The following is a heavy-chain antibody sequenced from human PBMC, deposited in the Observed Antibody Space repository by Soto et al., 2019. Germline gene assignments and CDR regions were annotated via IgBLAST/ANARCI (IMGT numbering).Heavy chain of an antibody. J-gene: IGHJ3*02. V-gene: IGHV3-30*14. Sequence: QVQLVESGGGVVQPGRSLRLSCAASGFTFSSYAMHWVRQAPGKGLEWVAVISYDGSNKYYADSVKGRFTISRDNSKNTLYLQMISLRAEDAAVYYCARVAGSGYLLDAFDIWGQGTMVTVSS. CDR1: GFTFSSYA. CDR2: ISYDGSNK. CDR3: ARVAGSGYLLDAFDI. D-gene: IGHD3-22*01.